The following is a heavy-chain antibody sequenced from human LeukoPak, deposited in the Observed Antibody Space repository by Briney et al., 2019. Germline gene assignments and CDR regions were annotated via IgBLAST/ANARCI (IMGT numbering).Heavy chain of an antibody. D-gene: IGHD3-10*01. J-gene: IGHJ4*02. Sequence: GGSLRLSCAASGFSFSSYVMSWVRQAPGKGLEWVGRIKSKTDGGTTDYAAPVKGRFTISRDDSKNTLYLQMNSLKTEDTAVYYCTTNVLLWFGELFPSLKLPPYWGQGTLVTVSS. CDR1: GFSFSSYV. CDR3: TTNVLLWFGELFPSLKLPPY. CDR2: IKSKTDGGTT. V-gene: IGHV3-15*01.